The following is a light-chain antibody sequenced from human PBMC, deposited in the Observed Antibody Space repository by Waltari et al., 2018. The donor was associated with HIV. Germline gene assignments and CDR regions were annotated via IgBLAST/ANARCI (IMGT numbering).Light chain of an antibody. J-gene: IGLJ2*01. Sequence: QSVLTQPPSVSAAPGQKVTIPCSGSSSNIGNNYVSWYQQLPGTAPKLLIYDNKKRPSGIPDRFSGSKSGTSATLGITGLQTGDEADYYCGTWDSSLSAGGVFGGGTKLTVL. CDR2: DNK. CDR3: GTWDSSLSAGGV. V-gene: IGLV1-51*01. CDR1: SSNIGNNY.